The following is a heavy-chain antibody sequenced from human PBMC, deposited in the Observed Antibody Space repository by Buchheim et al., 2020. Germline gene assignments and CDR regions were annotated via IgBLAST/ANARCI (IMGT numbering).Heavy chain of an antibody. Sequence: QLQLQESGPGLVKPSETLSLTCTVSGGSISSSSYYWGWIRQPPGKGLEWIGSIYSRGSTYYNPSLKSRVTISVDTSKNQFSLKLSSVTAADTAVYYCASPRRGLPPRVYYYYGMDVWGQGTT. CDR3: ASPRRGLPPRVYYYYGMDV. CDR1: GGSISSSSYY. J-gene: IGHJ6*02. CDR2: IYSRGST. D-gene: IGHD4-11*01. V-gene: IGHV4-39*01.